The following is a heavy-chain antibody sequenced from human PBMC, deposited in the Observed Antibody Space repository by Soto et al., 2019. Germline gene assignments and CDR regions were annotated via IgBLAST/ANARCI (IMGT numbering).Heavy chain of an antibody. D-gene: IGHD6-6*01. J-gene: IGHJ6*02. CDR3: AKDCGSSSYYYYYYGMDV. V-gene: IGHV3-23*01. CDR1: GFTFSSYA. Sequence: QPGGSLRLSCAASGFTFSSYAMSWVRQAPGKGLEWVSAISGSGGSTYYADSVKGRFTISRDNSKNTLYLQMNSLRAEDTAVYYCAKDCGSSSYYYYYYGMDVWGQGTTVTVSS. CDR2: ISGSGGST.